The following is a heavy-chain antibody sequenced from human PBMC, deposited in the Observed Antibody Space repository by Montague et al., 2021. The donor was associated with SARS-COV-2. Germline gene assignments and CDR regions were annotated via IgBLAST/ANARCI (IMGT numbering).Heavy chain of an antibody. CDR3: ARSHYSVSWCPD. V-gene: IGHV4-34*01. D-gene: IGHD5/OR15-5a*01. CDR2: INHSGTA. J-gene: IGHJ4*02. Sequence: SETLSLTCAVYGGSFSVYYWSWLRQSPRSGLEWIAEINHSGTATYNPSLKSRVSISVDTSKNQFTLKLTSVTAADTAMYYCARSHYSVSWCPDWGQGTLVTVSS. CDR1: GGSFSVYY.